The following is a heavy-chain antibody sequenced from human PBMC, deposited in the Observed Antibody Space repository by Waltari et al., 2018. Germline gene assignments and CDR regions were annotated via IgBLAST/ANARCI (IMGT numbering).Heavy chain of an antibody. V-gene: IGHV3-7*01. CDR3: ARGARSSWYVDYFDY. CDR2: IKQDGSEK. CDR1: GFPFSSYW. J-gene: IGHJ4*02. Sequence: EVQLVESGGGLVPPGGFLRLSFAAPGFPFSSYWLHWDGQAPGKGLEWVANIKQDGSEKYYVDSVKGRFTISRDNAKNSLYLQMNSLRAEDTAVYYCARGARSSWYVDYFDYWGQGTLVTVSS. D-gene: IGHD6-13*01.